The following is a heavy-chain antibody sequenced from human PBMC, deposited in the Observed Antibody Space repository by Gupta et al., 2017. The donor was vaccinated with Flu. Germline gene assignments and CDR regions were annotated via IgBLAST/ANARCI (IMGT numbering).Heavy chain of an antibody. Sequence: QVQLQESGPGLVQPSQTLSLTCTVSGGSIRSGRYYWSWIRQPAGKGLGIGRIYPSGSTTYNPARKSRVTISVDTSKNQFSLKLSSVTAADTAVYYCARGQGSSWYNWFDPWGQGTLVTVSS. CDR3: ARGQGSSWYNWFDP. CDR2: IYPSGST. CDR1: GGSIRSGRYY. V-gene: IGHV4-61*02. D-gene: IGHD6-6*01. J-gene: IGHJ5*02.